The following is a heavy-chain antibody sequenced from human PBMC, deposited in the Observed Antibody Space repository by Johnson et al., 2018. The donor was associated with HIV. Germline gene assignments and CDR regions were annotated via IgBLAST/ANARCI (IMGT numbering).Heavy chain of an antibody. CDR1: NFTFKDFY. CDR3: ANFGDDRRKDRPETHDAFDI. J-gene: IGHJ3*02. CDR2: ISGSGFDT. V-gene: IGHV3-11*04. D-gene: IGHD3-10*01. Sequence: QVQLVESGGDLIKPGGSLRLSCAVSNFTFKDFYMSWIRQAPGKGLEWLSYISGSGFDTYYADSVKGRFTISRDNAKNSLFLQMNGLRAEDTAVYYCANFGDDRRKDRPETHDAFDIWGQGTMVTVSS.